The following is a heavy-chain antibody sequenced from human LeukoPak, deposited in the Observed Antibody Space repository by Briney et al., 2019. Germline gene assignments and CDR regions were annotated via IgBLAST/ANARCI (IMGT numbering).Heavy chain of an antibody. D-gene: IGHD3-22*01. CDR3: ARGGWNNFYY. V-gene: IGHV4-59*01. J-gene: IGHJ4*02. CDR2: IFYSGTT. CDR1: GGSISSYY. Sequence: SETLSLTCTVSGGSISSYYWSWNRQPPGKGLEWIGFIFYSGTTNYNPSLKSRVTISVDTSKNQFSLKLSSVTAAHTAVYHSARGGWNNFYYWGEGTLGTVSS.